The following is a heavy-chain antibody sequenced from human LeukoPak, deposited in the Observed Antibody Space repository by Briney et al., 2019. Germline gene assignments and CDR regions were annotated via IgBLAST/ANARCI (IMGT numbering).Heavy chain of an antibody. CDR2: INGKRGDT. J-gene: IGHJ4*02. D-gene: IGHD3-9*01. CDR1: GFTFTDHY. Sequence: ASVKLSFTTSGFTFTDHYFHWVRQAPGQGLEWMGWINGKRGDTNYAQKFQDRVTMTRDTSISTFYIQLSSLTADDTAVYYCARDFDWGPDYWGRGTRVTVSS. V-gene: IGHV1-2*02. CDR3: ARDFDWGPDY.